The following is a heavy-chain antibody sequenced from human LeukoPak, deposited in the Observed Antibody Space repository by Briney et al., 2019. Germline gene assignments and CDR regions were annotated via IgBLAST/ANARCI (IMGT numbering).Heavy chain of an antibody. CDR3: ARLVVVAATRDY. CDR2: INPNSGGT. J-gene: IGHJ4*02. V-gene: IGHV1-2*06. D-gene: IGHD2-15*01. Sequence: ASVKVSCKASGYTFTGYYMHWVRQAPGQGLEWMGRINPNSGGTNYAQKFQGRVTMTRDTSISTAYMELSRLRSDDTAVYCCARLVVVAATRDYWGQGTLVTVSS. CDR1: GYTFTGYY.